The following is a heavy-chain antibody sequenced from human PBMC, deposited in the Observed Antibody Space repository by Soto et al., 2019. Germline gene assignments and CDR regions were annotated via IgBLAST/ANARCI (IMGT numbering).Heavy chain of an antibody. D-gene: IGHD1-26*01. CDR3: AREASGSYYFDY. V-gene: IGHV3-30*04. CDR2: ISYDGSNK. Sequence: GGSLRLSCAASGFTFSSYAMHWVRQAPGKGLEWVAVISYDGSNKYYADSVKGRFTISRDNSKNTLYLQMNSLRAEDTAVFYCAREASGSYYFDYWGQGTLVTVSS. CDR1: GFTFSSYA. J-gene: IGHJ4*02.